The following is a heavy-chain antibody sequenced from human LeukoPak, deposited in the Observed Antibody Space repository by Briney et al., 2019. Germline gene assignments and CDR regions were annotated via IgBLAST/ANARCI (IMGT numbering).Heavy chain of an antibody. CDR3: ARDQAVAGIGDAFDI. CDR2: IYSGGST. Sequence: GGSLRLSCAASGFTFSSYSMNWVRQAPGKGLEWVSVIYSGGSTYYADSVKGRFTISRDNSKNTLYLQMNSLRAEDTAVYYCARDQAVAGIGDAFDIWGQGTMVTVSS. V-gene: IGHV3-53*01. D-gene: IGHD6-19*01. J-gene: IGHJ3*02. CDR1: GFTFSSYS.